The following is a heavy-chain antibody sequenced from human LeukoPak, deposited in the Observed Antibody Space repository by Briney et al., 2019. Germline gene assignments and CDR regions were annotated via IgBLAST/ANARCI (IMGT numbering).Heavy chain of an antibody. CDR2: IYYSGST. CDR1: GGSISSYY. D-gene: IGHD5-18*01. V-gene: IGHV4-59*01. CDR3: ARVPPVDTAMGHFDY. J-gene: IGHJ4*02. Sequence: SETLSLTCTVSGGSISSYYWSWIRQSPGKGLEWIGYIYYSGSTNYNPSLRSRVTISVDTSKNQFSLKLSSVTAADTAVYYCARVPPVDTAMGHFDYWGQVTLVTVSS.